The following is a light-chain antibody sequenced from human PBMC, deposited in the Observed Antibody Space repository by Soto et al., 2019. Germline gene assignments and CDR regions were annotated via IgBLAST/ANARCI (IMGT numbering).Light chain of an antibody. V-gene: IGKV3-15*01. Sequence: EIVMTQSPGTLSVSPGEGATLSCRASQSIRTNLAWYQQRPGQAPRRLIYGASLRATGVPGRFSGSGSGTEFTLTITNLQSDDFGIYYCQQYNEWPPSTTFGQGTRLEIK. J-gene: IGKJ5*01. CDR3: QQYNEWPPSTT. CDR1: QSIRTN. CDR2: GAS.